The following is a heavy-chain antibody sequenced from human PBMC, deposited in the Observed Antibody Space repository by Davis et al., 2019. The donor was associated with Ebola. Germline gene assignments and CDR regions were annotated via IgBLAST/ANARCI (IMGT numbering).Heavy chain of an antibody. J-gene: IGHJ4*02. CDR3: AREQDYYDSSSNDY. CDR2: IIPIFGTA. V-gene: IGHV1-69*13. CDR1: GGTFSSYA. Sequence: SVKVSCKASGGTFSSYAISWVRQAPGQGLEWMGGIIPIFGTANYAQKFQGRVTITADESTSTAYMELSSLRSDDTAVYYCAREQDYYDSSSNDYWGQGTLVTVSS. D-gene: IGHD3-22*01.